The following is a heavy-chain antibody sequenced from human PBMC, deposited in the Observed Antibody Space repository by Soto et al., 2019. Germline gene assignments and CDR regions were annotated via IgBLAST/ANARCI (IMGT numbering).Heavy chain of an antibody. CDR2: ISYDGSNK. J-gene: IGHJ6*02. Sequence: GGSLRLSCAASGFTFSSYGMHWVRQAPGKGLEWVAVISYDGSNKYYADSVKGRFTISRDNSKNTLYLQMNSLRAEDTAVYYCANMRGYYYGMDVWGQGTTVTVSS. V-gene: IGHV3-30*18. D-gene: IGHD3-16*01. CDR1: GFTFSSYG. CDR3: ANMRGYYYGMDV.